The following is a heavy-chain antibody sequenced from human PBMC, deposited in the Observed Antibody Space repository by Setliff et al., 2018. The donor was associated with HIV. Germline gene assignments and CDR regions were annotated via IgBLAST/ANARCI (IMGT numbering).Heavy chain of an antibody. V-gene: IGHV5-51*01. CDR1: GYTFTTNW. CDR2: IHPDDSDT. CDR3: ARHRHTAAGSGSYYNAPHY. J-gene: IGHJ4*02. D-gene: IGHD3-10*01. Sequence: GESLKISCKGSGYTFTTNWIGWVRQMPGKGLEWMGIIHPDDSDTRYSPSFQGQVTISADKYISTAYLQWSTLKASDTAIYYCARHRHTAAGSGSYYNAPHYWGQGTLVTVSS.